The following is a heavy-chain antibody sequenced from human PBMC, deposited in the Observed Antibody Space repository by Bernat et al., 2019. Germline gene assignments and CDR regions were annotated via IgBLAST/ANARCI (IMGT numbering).Heavy chain of an antibody. V-gene: IGHV3-23*04. CDR3: AKGLYYYFWSGYDAYDI. J-gene: IGHJ3*02. D-gene: IGHD3-3*01. CDR2: ISGSGGST. Sequence: EVQLVESGGGLVQPGGSLRLSCAASGFTFSSYAMSWVRQAPGKGLEWVSAISGSGGSTYYADSVKGRFTISRDNSKNTLYLQVNSLRAEDTAIYYCAKGLYYYFWSGYDAYDIWGQGTMVTVSS. CDR1: GFTFSSYA.